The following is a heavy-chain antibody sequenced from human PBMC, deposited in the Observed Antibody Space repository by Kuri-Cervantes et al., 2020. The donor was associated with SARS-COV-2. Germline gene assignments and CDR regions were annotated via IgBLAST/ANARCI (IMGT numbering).Heavy chain of an antibody. V-gene: IGHV1-46*01. CDR1: GYTFTSNY. CDR2: INPSGGGT. J-gene: IGHJ4*02. CDR3: AREGRDYQPTPKYDFDY. D-gene: IGHD4/OR15-4a*01. Sequence: ASVKVSCKASGYTFTSNYIRWVRQAPGQGPEWMGAINPSGGGTTYAQKFQGRVTMTRDTSTSTVYMELSSLRSEDTAVYYCAREGRDYQPTPKYDFDYWGQGTLVTGYS.